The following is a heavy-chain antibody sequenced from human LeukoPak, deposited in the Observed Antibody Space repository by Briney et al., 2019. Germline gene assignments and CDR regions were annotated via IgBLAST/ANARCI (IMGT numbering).Heavy chain of an antibody. CDR2: ISDSGSNT. D-gene: IGHD6-19*01. J-gene: IGHJ4*02. V-gene: IGHV3-23*01. CDR3: AKRSSGWNFDY. Sequence: GGSLRLSCAASGFTFTSYAMSWVRQAPGKGLEWVSAISDSGSNTYFADSVKGRFTISRDNSENTLYLQMNSLRAEDTAVYYCAKRSSGWNFDYWGQGTLVTVSS. CDR1: GFTFTSYA.